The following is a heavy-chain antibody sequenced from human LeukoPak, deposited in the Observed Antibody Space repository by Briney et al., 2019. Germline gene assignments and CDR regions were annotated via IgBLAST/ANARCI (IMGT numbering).Heavy chain of an antibody. D-gene: IGHD3-22*01. Sequence: ASVKVSCKASGYTFTGYYMHWVRQAPGQGLEWMGRINPNSGGTNCAQKFQGRVTMTRDTSISTAYMELSRLRSDDTAVYYCATTRRVVVREFDYWGQGTLVTVSS. CDR2: INPNSGGT. V-gene: IGHV1-2*06. J-gene: IGHJ4*02. CDR1: GYTFTGYY. CDR3: ATTRRVVVREFDY.